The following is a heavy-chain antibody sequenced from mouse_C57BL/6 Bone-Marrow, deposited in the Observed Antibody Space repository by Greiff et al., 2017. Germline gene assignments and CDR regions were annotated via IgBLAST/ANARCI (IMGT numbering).Heavy chain of an antibody. Sequence: QVQLKQSGAELVRPGAPVKLSCKASGYTFTDYYINWVKQRPGQGLEWIARIYPGSGNTYYNEKFKGKATLTAEKSSSTAYMQLSSLTSEDSAVYFCARGYYAMDYWGQGTSVTVSS. V-gene: IGHV1-76*01. CDR1: GYTFTDYY. J-gene: IGHJ4*01. CDR3: ARGYYAMDY. CDR2: IYPGSGNT.